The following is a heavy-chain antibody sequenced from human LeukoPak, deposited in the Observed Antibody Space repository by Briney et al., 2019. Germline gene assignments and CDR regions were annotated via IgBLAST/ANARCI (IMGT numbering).Heavy chain of an antibody. Sequence: SETLSLTCTVSGGSISSSSYYWGWIRQPPGKGLEWIGSIYYSGSTYYNPSLKSRVTISVDTSKNQFSLKLSSVTAADTAVYYCASQKLGIEFLDAFDIWGQGTMVTVSS. V-gene: IGHV4-39*07. CDR3: ASQKLGIEFLDAFDI. CDR2: IYYSGST. CDR1: GGSISSSSYY. D-gene: IGHD6-13*01. J-gene: IGHJ3*02.